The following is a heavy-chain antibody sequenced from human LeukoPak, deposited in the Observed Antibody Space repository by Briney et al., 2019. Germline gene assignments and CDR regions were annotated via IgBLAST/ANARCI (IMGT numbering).Heavy chain of an antibody. CDR3: ARYRVPLYYFDY. CDR2: ISSSSSYI. CDR1: GFTFSSYS. D-gene: IGHD4-11*01. V-gene: IGHV3-21*01. Sequence: GGSLRLSCAASGFTFSSYSLNWVRQAPGKGLEWVSSISSSSSYIYYADSVKGRFTISRDNAKNSLYLQMNSLRAEDTAVYYCARYRVPLYYFDYWGQGTLVTVSS. J-gene: IGHJ4*02.